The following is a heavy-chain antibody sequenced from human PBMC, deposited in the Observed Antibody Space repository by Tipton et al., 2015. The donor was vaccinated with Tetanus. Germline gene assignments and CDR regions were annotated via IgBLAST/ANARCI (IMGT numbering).Heavy chain of an antibody. J-gene: IGHJ5*02. CDR1: GGTFNNYF. CDR2: INYDGST. V-gene: IGHV4-34*01. D-gene: IGHD4-11*01. CDR3: ARAPYYTNQRIRFDP. Sequence: TLSLTCAVYGGTFNNYFWTWIRQPPGKGLEWIGEINYDGSTNYSPSLKSRVTLSLDTTKKQVSLKLSSVTAADTAVYYCARAPYYTNQRIRFDPWGQGILVTVSS.